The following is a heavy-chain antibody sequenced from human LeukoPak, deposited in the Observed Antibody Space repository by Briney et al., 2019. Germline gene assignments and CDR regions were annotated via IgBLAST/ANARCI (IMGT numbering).Heavy chain of an antibody. Sequence: SETLSLTCTVSGGSISSSSYYWDWIRQPPGKGLEWIGSIYYSGSTYYNPSLKSRVTISVDTSKNQFSLKLSSVTAADTAVYYCASDKKVRFDPWGQGTLVTVSS. CDR2: IYYSGST. J-gene: IGHJ5*02. D-gene: IGHD3-10*01. CDR1: GGSISSSSYY. CDR3: ASDKKVRFDP. V-gene: IGHV4-39*01.